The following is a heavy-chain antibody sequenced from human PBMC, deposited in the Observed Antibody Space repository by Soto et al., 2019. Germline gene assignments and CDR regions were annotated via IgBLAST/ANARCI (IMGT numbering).Heavy chain of an antibody. CDR2: INHSGST. D-gene: IGHD5-12*01. Sequence: SEILSLTCAVYGGSFSGYYWSWIRQPPGKGLEWIGEINHSGSTNYNPSLKSRVTISVDTSKNQFSLKLSSVTAADTAVYYCARGSGVAVATIAWKSGTQRPSDYFDYWGQGTLVTVSS. J-gene: IGHJ4*02. V-gene: IGHV4-34*01. CDR3: ARGSGVAVATIAWKSGTQRPSDYFDY. CDR1: GGSFSGYY.